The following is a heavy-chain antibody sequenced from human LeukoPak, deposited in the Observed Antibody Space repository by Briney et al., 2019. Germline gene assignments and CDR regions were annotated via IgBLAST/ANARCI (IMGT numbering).Heavy chain of an antibody. CDR3: AKKGVVVTIRREK. V-gene: IGHV3-48*04. CDR2: LSSSSSVI. D-gene: IGHD3-22*01. CDR1: GFTFSTYA. J-gene: IGHJ4*02. Sequence: GGSLRLSCAASGFTFSTYAMDWVRQAPGKGLEWVSYLSSSSSVIYHADSVKGRFTISRDNAKNSLYLQMNSLRAEDTAVYYCAKKGVVVTIRREKWGQGTLVTVSS.